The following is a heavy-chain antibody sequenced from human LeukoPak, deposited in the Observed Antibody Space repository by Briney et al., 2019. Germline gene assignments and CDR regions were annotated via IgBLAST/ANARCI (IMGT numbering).Heavy chain of an antibody. Sequence: SVKVSCKASGGTFSSYAISWVRQAPGRGLEWMGRIIPILGIANYAQKFQGRVTITADKSTSTAYMELSSLRSEDTAVYYCARDPPYYDSSASTFDIWGQGTMVTVSS. D-gene: IGHD3-22*01. V-gene: IGHV1-69*04. J-gene: IGHJ3*02. CDR3: ARDPPYYDSSASTFDI. CDR2: IIPILGIA. CDR1: GGTFSSYA.